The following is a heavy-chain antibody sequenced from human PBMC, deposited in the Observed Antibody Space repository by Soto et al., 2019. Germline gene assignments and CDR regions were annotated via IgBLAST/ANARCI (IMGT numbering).Heavy chain of an antibody. V-gene: IGHV4-59*01. CDR3: ARRYGSAFDI. J-gene: IGHJ3*02. D-gene: IGHD3-10*01. CDR2: IYYSGST. CDR1: GGSISSYY. Sequence: QVQLQESGPGLVKPSETLSLTCTVSGGSISSYYGSWIRQPPGKGLEWIGYIYYSGSTNYNPSLKSRVTISVDTSKNQFSLKLSSVTAADTAVYYCARRYGSAFDIWGQGTMVTVSS.